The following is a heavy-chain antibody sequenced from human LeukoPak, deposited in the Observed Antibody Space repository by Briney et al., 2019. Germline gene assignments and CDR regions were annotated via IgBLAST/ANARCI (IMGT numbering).Heavy chain of an antibody. J-gene: IGHJ4*02. CDR2: ISNSGRNI. CDR3: AKDRAIFGTEYIVS. Sequence: PGGSLRHSCVASGFTFSSYAMSWVRQTPGKGLEWVSGISNSGRNIYYTESVKGRFTISRHNSQNTLYLQMDSLKADDTALYYCAKDRAIFGTEYIVSWGQAALLTVSS. D-gene: IGHD3-3*01. V-gene: IGHV3-23*01. CDR1: GFTFSSYA.